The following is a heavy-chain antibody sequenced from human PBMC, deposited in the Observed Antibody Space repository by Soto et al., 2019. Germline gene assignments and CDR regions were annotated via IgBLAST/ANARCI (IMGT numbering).Heavy chain of an antibody. V-gene: IGHV3-64*01. J-gene: IGHJ6*02. CDR1: GFTFSSYA. Sequence: EVQLVESGGGLVQPGGSLRLSCAASGFTFSSYAMHWVRQAPGKGLEYVSAISSNGGSTYYANSVKGRFTISRDNSKNTLYLQMGSLRAEDMAVYYCARGPRYYYDSSGYRNNDDPSDGMDVWGQGTTVTVSS. D-gene: IGHD3-22*01. CDR3: ARGPRYYYDSSGYRNNDDPSDGMDV. CDR2: ISSNGGST.